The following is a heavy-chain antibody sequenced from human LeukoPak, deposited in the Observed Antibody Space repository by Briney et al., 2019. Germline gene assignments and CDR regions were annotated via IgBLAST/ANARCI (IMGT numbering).Heavy chain of an antibody. J-gene: IGHJ4*02. D-gene: IGHD5-18*01. CDR1: GFTFSSYG. CDR2: ISGSGGST. V-gene: IGHV3-23*01. CDR3: AKTSGGGYSYGPSDY. Sequence: AGGSLRLSCAASGFTFSSYGMHWVRQAPGKGLEWVSAISGSGGSTYYADSVKGRFTISRDNSKNTLYLQMNSLRAEDTAVYYCAKTSGGGYSYGPSDYWGQGTLVTVSS.